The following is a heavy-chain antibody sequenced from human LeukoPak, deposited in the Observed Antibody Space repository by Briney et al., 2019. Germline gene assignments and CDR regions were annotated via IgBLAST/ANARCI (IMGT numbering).Heavy chain of an antibody. D-gene: IGHD4-17*01. CDR2: ISGSGGST. CDR1: GFTFSSYA. Sequence: QPGGSLRLSCAASGFTFSSYAMSWVRQAPGKGLEWVSAISGSGGSTYYADSVKGRFTISRDNSKNTLYLQLNSLRAEDTAVYYCAKDLIMGTIGDFDYWGQGTLVTVSS. CDR3: AKDLIMGTIGDFDY. V-gene: IGHV3-23*01. J-gene: IGHJ4*02.